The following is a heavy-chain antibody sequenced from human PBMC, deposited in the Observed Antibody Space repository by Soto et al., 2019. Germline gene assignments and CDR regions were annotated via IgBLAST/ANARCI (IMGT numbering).Heavy chain of an antibody. CDR1: CGSISGYY. CDR3: SRVGCSNSKCYTRGMDV. D-gene: IGHD2-2*01. J-gene: IGHJ6*02. CDR2: IYSDGTT. V-gene: IGHV4-4*07. Sequence: PSETLSLTCTVSCGSISGYYWSWVRQPAGKGLEWVGRIYSDGTTNSSPSLKSRVTMSLDTSKDQFSLHLNSVTAADTAVYYCSRVGCSNSKCYTRGMDVWGQGTTVT.